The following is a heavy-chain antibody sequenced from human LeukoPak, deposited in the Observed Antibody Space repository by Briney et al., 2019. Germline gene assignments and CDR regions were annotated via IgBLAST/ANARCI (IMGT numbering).Heavy chain of an antibody. CDR1: GGSISSGGYY. J-gene: IGHJ4*02. D-gene: IGHD2-15*01. CDR2: IYYSGST. CDR3: ARLHCSGGRCYTDGQPFYFDY. Sequence: SQTLSLTCTVSGGSISSGGYYWSWIRQHPGKGLEWIGYIYYSGSTYYNPSLKRRVTISVDTSKNQFSLKLSSVTAADTAVYYCARLHCSGGRCYTDGQPFYFDYWGQGTLVTVPS. V-gene: IGHV4-31*03.